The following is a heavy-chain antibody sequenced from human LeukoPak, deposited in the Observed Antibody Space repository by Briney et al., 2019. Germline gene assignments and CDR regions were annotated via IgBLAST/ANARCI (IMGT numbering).Heavy chain of an antibody. Sequence: GGSLRLSCAASGFTFSSYAMSWLRQAPGKGLEWVSAISGSGGSTYYADSVKARFTISRDNSKNTLYLQMNSLRAEDTAVYYCAKGARGFGVVIGNGFDPWGQGTLVTVSS. CDR1: GFTFSSYA. J-gene: IGHJ5*02. V-gene: IGHV3-23*01. CDR3: AKGARGFGVVIGNGFDP. D-gene: IGHD3-3*01. CDR2: ISGSGGST.